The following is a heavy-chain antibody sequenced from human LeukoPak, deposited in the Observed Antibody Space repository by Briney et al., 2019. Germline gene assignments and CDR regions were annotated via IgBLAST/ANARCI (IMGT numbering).Heavy chain of an antibody. V-gene: IGHV3-30*02. Sequence: GGSLRLSCAASGFTFSSYGMHWVRQAPGKGLEWVAFIRYDGSNKYYADSVKGRFTISRDNSKNTLYLQMNSLRAEDTAVYYCAKDMYSSGWYGGYYYYGMDVWGQGTTVTVSS. CDR2: IRYDGSNK. J-gene: IGHJ6*02. CDR1: GFTFSSYG. CDR3: AKDMYSSGWYGGYYYYGMDV. D-gene: IGHD6-19*01.